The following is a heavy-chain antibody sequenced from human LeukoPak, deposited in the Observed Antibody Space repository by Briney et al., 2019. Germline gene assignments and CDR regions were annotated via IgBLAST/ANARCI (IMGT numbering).Heavy chain of an antibody. CDR3: ARDADSPMVDFDY. CDR2: IFPRNGDT. J-gene: IGHJ4*02. V-gene: IGHV1-2*02. D-gene: IGHD5-18*01. CDR1: GYTFTDFY. Sequence: ASVKVSCKTSGYTFTDFYFYWLRQAPGQGLEWVGWIFPRNGDTNYAQKFQDRVTLTRDTSISTAYMELSRLTSDDTAIYYCARDADSPMVDFDYWGQGTLVTVSS.